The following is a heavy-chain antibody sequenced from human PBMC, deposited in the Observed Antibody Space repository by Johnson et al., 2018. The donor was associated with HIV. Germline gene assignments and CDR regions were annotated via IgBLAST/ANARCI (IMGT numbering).Heavy chain of an antibody. J-gene: IGHJ3*02. CDR1: GFTFSSYA. V-gene: IGHV3-7*01. CDR2: IKQDGSEK. D-gene: IGHD3-16*01. Sequence: VQLVESGGGVVQPGRSLRLSCAASGFTFSSYAINWVRQAPGKGLEWVANIKQDGSEKYYVDSVRGRFTISRDNAKNSLYLQMNSLRAEDTAVYYCAKCIWGSSLIDVFDIWGQGTTVIVSS. CDR3: AKCIWGSSLIDVFDI.